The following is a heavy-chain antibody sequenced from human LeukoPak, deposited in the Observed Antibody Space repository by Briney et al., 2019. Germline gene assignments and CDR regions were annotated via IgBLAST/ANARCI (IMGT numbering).Heavy chain of an antibody. Sequence: GGSLRLSCAASGFTFSSYGMSWVRQAPGKGLEWVSAISGSGGSTYYADSVKGRFTISRDNSKNTLYLQMNSLRAEDTAVYYCAKDGRVAVGYYYYYMDVWGKGTTVTISS. D-gene: IGHD6-19*01. CDR1: GFTFSSYG. CDR3: AKDGRVAVGYYYYYMDV. CDR2: ISGSGGST. J-gene: IGHJ6*03. V-gene: IGHV3-23*01.